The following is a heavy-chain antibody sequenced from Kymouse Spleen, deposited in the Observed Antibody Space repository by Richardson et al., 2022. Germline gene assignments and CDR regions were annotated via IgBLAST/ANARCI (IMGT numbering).Heavy chain of an antibody. CDR1: GGSFSGYY. V-gene: IGHV4-34*01. J-gene: IGHJ6*02. Sequence: QVQLQQWGAGLLKPSETLSLTCAVYGGSFSGYYWSWIRQPPGKGLEWIGEINHSGSTNYNPSLKSRVTISVDTSKNQFSLKLSSVTAADTAVYYCAREGYYGSGSYYKGYYGMDVWGQGTTVTVSS. CDR2: INHSGST. CDR3: AREGYYGSGSYYKGYYGMDV. D-gene: IGHD3-10*01.